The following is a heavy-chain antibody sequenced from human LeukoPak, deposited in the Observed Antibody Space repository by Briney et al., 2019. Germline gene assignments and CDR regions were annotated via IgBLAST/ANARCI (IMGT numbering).Heavy chain of an antibody. CDR3: ARRPSEYYYDSSGFDY. V-gene: IGHV1-2*02. Sequence: VASVKVSCKASGYTFTGYYMHWVRQAPGQGLEWMGWINPNSGGTNYAQKFQGRVTMTRDTSISTAYMELSRLRSDDTAVYYCARRPSEYYYDSSGFDYWGQGTLVTVSS. CDR1: GYTFTGYY. J-gene: IGHJ4*02. D-gene: IGHD3-22*01. CDR2: INPNSGGT.